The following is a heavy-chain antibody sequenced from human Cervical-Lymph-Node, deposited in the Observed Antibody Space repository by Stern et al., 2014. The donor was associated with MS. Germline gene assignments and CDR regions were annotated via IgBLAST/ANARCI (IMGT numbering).Heavy chain of an antibody. J-gene: IGHJ5*02. V-gene: IGHV1-3*01. CDR3: ASPHGAGRDRNTCFWFDP. D-gene: IGHD1-14*01. CDR1: GYSFTPFA. CDR2: INAGNGTT. Sequence: VQLVESGAEVKKPGASVKVSCKASGYSFTPFAVHWVRQAPGQRLEWMAWINAGNGTTKYSEHFQDSLTIARDTSVSTAFMELSSLRSEDTAVYFCASPHGAGRDRNTCFWFDPWGQGTLVTVSS.